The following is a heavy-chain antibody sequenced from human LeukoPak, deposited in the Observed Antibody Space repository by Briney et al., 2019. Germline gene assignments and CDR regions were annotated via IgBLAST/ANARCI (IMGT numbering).Heavy chain of an antibody. V-gene: IGHV1-46*01. CDR3: ARTYYDFWSGYYLTYYYYYMDV. Sequence: ASVKVSCTASGYTFTRYYMHWVRQAPGQGLEWMGIINPSGGSTSYAQKFQGRVTITADKSTSTAYMELSSLRSEDTAVYYCARTYYDFWSGYYLTYYYYYMDVWGKGTTVTVSS. J-gene: IGHJ6*03. CDR2: INPSGGST. CDR1: GYTFTRYY. D-gene: IGHD3-3*01.